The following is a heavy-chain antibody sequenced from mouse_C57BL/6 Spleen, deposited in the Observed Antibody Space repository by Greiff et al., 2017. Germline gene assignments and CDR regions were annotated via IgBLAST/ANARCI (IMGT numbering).Heavy chain of an antibody. CDR1: GYTFTSYW. CDR3: AREYGYGNDAWFAY. CDR2: IYPGSGST. Sequence: VQLQQPGAELVKPGASVKMSCKASGYTFTSYWITWVKQRPGQGLEWIGEIYPGSGSTNYNEKFKSKATLTVDTSSSTAYMQLSSLTSEDSAVYYCAREYGYGNDAWFAYWGQGTLVTVSA. V-gene: IGHV1-55*01. J-gene: IGHJ3*01. D-gene: IGHD2-10*02.